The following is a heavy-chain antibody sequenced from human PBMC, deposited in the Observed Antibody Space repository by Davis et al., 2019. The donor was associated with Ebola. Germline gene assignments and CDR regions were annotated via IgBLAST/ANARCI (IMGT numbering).Heavy chain of an antibody. CDR3: ARDQGLGWFDP. CDR2: ITYSGST. Sequence: SETLSLTCTVSGGSTSSFYWSWIRQPPGKGLEWIGYITYSGSTNYNPSLKSRVTISVDTSKNQFSLKLSSVTAADTAVYYCARDQGLGWFDPWGQGILVTVSS. V-gene: IGHV4-59*12. J-gene: IGHJ5*02. CDR1: GGSTSSFY.